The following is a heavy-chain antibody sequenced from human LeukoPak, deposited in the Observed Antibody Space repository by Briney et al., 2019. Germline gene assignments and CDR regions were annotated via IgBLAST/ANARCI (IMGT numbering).Heavy chain of an antibody. V-gene: IGHV4-59*01. J-gene: IGHJ3*02. D-gene: IGHD4-23*01. Sequence: SETLSLTCTVSGGSISSYYWSWIRQPPGKGLEWIGYIYYSGSTNYNPSLKSRVTISVDTSKNQFSLKLSSVTTADTAVYYCARDQRGYGGQAFDIWGQGTMVTVSS. CDR2: IYYSGST. CDR3: ARDQRGYGGQAFDI. CDR1: GGSISSYY.